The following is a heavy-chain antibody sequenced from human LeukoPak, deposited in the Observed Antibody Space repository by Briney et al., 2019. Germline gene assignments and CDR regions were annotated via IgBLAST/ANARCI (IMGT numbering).Heavy chain of an antibody. V-gene: IGHV4-61*01. CDR2: IYYSGST. CDR3: ARNNMGGFGHCSGGSCYSYGVDV. D-gene: IGHD2-15*01. CDR1: GGSVSSANYY. Sequence: SETLSLTCTVSGGSVSSANYYWSWIRQPPGKGLEWIAYIYYSGSTNYNPSLKSRVTISLDTSKNQFSLNLRSVTAADTAVYYCARNNMGGFGHCSGGSCYSYGVDVWGKGTTVTVSS. J-gene: IGHJ6*04.